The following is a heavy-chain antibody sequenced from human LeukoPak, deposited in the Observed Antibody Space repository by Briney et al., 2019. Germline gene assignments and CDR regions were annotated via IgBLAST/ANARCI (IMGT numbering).Heavy chain of an antibody. J-gene: IGHJ6*03. Sequence: PSETLSLTCTVSGGSISGYYWSWILQPPGKGLEWIGYIYSSGSTNYNPSLKSRVTISEDTSKNQFSLNLTSVTAADTAVYYCARILAATAGSMDVWGRGTTVTVSS. CDR1: GGSISGYY. D-gene: IGHD1-14*01. V-gene: IGHV4-59*01. CDR3: ARILAATAGSMDV. CDR2: IYSSGST.